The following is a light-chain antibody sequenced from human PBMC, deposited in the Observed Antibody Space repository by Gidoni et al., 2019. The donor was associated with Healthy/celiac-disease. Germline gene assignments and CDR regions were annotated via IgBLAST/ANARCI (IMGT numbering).Light chain of an antibody. Sequence: EIVLTQSPATLSLSPGERATLSCRASQSVSSYLAWYQQKPGLAPRLLIYDASNRATGIPARFSGSGSGTDFTLTISSLEPEDFAVYYCQQRSNWPPVTFGGXTKVGIK. J-gene: IGKJ4*01. CDR2: DAS. CDR3: QQRSNWPPVT. CDR1: QSVSSY. V-gene: IGKV3-11*01.